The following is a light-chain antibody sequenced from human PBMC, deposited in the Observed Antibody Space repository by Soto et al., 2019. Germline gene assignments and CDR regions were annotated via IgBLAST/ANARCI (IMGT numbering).Light chain of an antibody. Sequence: DIQMTQSPSTLSASVGDRVTITCRASQSISTWLAWYQQKPGKAPKLLIYKASNLEGGVPSRFSGSGSGTAFTITINSLQPDDFATYYCQQYNTYPLTFGGGTTVEIK. CDR2: KAS. J-gene: IGKJ4*01. V-gene: IGKV1-5*03. CDR3: QQYNTYPLT. CDR1: QSISTW.